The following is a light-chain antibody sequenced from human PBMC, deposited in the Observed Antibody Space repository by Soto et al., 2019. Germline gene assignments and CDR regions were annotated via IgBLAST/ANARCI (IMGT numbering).Light chain of an antibody. CDR1: QDISRS. V-gene: IGKV1-12*01. J-gene: IGKJ4*01. CDR2: AAS. CDR3: QQAKSFPLT. Sequence: DIQMTQSPSSVSASVGDRVTITCRASQDISRSLAWYQQNLGKAPKLLIYAASSLHHGVPSRFSGSGSGTDFTLTISSLQPEDSATYYCQQAKSFPLTFGGGTKVEI.